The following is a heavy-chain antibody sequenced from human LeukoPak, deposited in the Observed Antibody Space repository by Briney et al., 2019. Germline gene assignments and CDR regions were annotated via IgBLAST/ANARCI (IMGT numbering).Heavy chain of an antibody. CDR1: GFTFSSYS. Sequence: HSGGSLRLSCAASGFTFSSYSVNWVRQAPGKGLEWVSAISGSGGSTYYADSVKGRFTISRDNSKNTLYLQTNSLRAEDTAVYYCAKDLVVVPAAMEGYFQHWGQGTLVTVSS. D-gene: IGHD2-2*01. CDR2: ISGSGGST. CDR3: AKDLVVVPAAMEGYFQH. V-gene: IGHV3-23*01. J-gene: IGHJ1*01.